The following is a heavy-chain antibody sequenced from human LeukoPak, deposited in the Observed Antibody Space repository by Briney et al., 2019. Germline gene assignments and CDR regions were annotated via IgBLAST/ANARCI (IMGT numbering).Heavy chain of an antibody. CDR2: LSGSGGNT. V-gene: IGHV3-23*01. CDR1: GFTFSSYA. Sequence: GGSLRLSCAASGFTFSSYAMRWVPQAPGKGLGWVSTLSGSGGNTYYADSVKGRGTISRDNSKNTLYLQMNSLRAEDTAVYHCAKGSYYYDSADYFDYWGQASLVTVSS. CDR3: AKGSYYYDSADYFDY. D-gene: IGHD3-22*01. J-gene: IGHJ4*02.